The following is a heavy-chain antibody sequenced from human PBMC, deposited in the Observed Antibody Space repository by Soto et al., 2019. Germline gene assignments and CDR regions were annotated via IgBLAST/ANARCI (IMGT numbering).Heavy chain of an antibody. Sequence: CLRLSCAASGFTFDDYAMHWVRQAPGKGLEWVSGISWNSGSIGYADSVKGRFTISRDNAKNSLYLQMNSLRAEDTALYYCAKDIRLYYASSGPGAFDICGQGTMVTVSS. J-gene: IGHJ3*02. CDR2: ISWNSGSI. CDR1: GFTFDDYA. V-gene: IGHV3-9*01. D-gene: IGHD3-22*01. CDR3: AKDIRLYYASSGPGAFDI.